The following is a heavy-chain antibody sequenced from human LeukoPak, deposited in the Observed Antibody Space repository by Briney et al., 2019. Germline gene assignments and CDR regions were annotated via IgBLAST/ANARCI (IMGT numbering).Heavy chain of an antibody. CDR1: GFTFSNYF. J-gene: IGHJ4*02. CDR2: IKQDGSEK. CDR3: TRELWPGDY. V-gene: IGHV3-7*01. Sequence: GRSLRLSCAASGFTFSNYFMGWVRQAPGKGLEWVADIKQDGSEKNYVDSVKGRFTISRDNAKSTLYLQMNSLRGEDTALYYCTRELWPGDYWGQGTLVTVSS. D-gene: IGHD3-16*01.